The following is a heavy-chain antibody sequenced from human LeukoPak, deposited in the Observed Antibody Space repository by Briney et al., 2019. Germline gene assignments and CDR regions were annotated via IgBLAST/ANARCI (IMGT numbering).Heavy chain of an antibody. D-gene: IGHD1-14*01. J-gene: IGHJ4*02. CDR3: TTKSY. CDR1: GFTFSNYW. V-gene: IGHV3-74*01. Sequence: GGSLRLSCAASGFTFSNYWMHWVRQAPGEGLVWVSRINGDGSSTTYADSVKGRFTMSKDNAKNTLYLQMSSLKTEDTAVYYCTTKSYWGQGTLVTVSS. CDR2: INGDGSST.